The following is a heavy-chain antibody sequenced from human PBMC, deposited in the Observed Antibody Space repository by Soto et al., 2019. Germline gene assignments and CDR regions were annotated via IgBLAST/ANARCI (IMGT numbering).Heavy chain of an antibody. D-gene: IGHD2-8*01. J-gene: IGHJ3*02. Sequence: ASVKVSCKASGYTFTSYGISWVRQAPGQGLEWMGWISAYNGNTNYAQKLQGRVTMTTDTSTSTAYMELRSLRSEDTAVYYCARDLRVSRSGPPAAYCPNGVCYIGDFDIWGQGTMVPV. CDR2: ISAYNGNT. CDR1: GYTFTSYG. V-gene: IGHV1-18*01. CDR3: ARDLRVSRSGPPAAYCPNGVCYIGDFDI.